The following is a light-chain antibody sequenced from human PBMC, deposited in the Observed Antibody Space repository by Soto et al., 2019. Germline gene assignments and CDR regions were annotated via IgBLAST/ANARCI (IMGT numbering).Light chain of an antibody. CDR3: QQRKKWPPIT. J-gene: IGKJ5*01. CDR1: QSVDNF. Sequence: DIVLTQSPATLSSSPGERVTISCRASQSVDNFLAWYQQKAGQPPRLLIYDASNRASGIPARFSGSGSGTEFTLTISSLEPEDLATYYCQQRKKWPPITFGQGTRLEIK. CDR2: DAS. V-gene: IGKV3-11*01.